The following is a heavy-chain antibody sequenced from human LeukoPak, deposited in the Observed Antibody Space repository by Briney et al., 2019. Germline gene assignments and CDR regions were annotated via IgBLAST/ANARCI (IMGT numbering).Heavy chain of an antibody. CDR2: ISHEGDS. CDR1: GVSLRGYY. CDR3: ARGRNYVSDYYFDV. Sequence: KPSETLSLTCAVYGVSLRGYYWSWIRQSPEKGLEWIGEISHEGDSIYNPPLKSRLTLSVDMSKNQFSLKLRSVTAADTAVYYCARGRNYVSDYYFDVWGKGTTVIVSS. D-gene: IGHD1-7*01. J-gene: IGHJ6*03. V-gene: IGHV4-34*01.